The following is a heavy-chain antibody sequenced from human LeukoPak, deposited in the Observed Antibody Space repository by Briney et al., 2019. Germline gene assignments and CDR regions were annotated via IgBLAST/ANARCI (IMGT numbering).Heavy chain of an antibody. J-gene: IGHJ3*02. CDR3: ASPRGYCSSTSCYAGWEDAFDI. Sequence: GASVKVSCKASGGTFSSYAISWVRQSPGQGLEWMGRIIPILGIANYAQKFQGRVTITADESTSTAYMELSSLRSEDTAVYYCASPRGYCSSTSCYAGWEDAFDIWGQGTMVTVSS. D-gene: IGHD2-2*01. CDR1: GGTFSSYA. V-gene: IGHV1-69*04. CDR2: IIPILGIA.